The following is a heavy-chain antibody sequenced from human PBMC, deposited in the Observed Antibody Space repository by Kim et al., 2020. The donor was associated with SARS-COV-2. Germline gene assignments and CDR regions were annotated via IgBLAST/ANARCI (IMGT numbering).Heavy chain of an antibody. CDR3: ANTGHYYNSGAYNQPFGY. V-gene: IGHV3-23*01. CDR2: ISGGGNYT. D-gene: IGHD3-22*01. Sequence: GGSLRLSCAASGFTFSSYAMTWVRQAPVKGLEWVAAISGGGNYTHYADSVKGRFTISRDNSKNTLYLHMSSLRAEDTAVYYCANTGHYYNSGAYNQPFGYWGPGTLVTVFS. J-gene: IGHJ4*02. CDR1: GFTFSSYA.